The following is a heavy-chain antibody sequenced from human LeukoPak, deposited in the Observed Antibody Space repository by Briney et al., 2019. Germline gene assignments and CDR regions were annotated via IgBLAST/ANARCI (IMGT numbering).Heavy chain of an antibody. CDR3: ARISYGAVDY. CDR1: GFTFSSYS. CDR2: ISSSGSTI. Sequence: GGSLRLSCAASGFTFSSYSMNWVRQAPGKGLEWVSYISSSGSTIYYADSVKGRFTISRDNAKNSLYLQMNSLRAEDTAVYYCARISYGAVDYWGQGTLVTVSS. V-gene: IGHV3-48*04. J-gene: IGHJ4*02. D-gene: IGHD1-26*01.